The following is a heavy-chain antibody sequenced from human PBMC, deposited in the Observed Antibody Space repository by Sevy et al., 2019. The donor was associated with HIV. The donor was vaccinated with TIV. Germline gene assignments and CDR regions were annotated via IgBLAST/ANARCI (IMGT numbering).Heavy chain of an antibody. D-gene: IGHD1-26*01. Sequence: GGSLRLSCAASGFTFSSYSMNWVRQAPGKGLDWVSHINNDGSVRQYADSVKGRFTISRDNVRNTLYLQMESLRAEDAGVYYCARGIGKSGAFWGQGTLVTVSS. V-gene: IGHV3-21*01. J-gene: IGHJ4*02. CDR1: GFTFSSYS. CDR2: INNDGSVR. CDR3: ARGIGKSGAF.